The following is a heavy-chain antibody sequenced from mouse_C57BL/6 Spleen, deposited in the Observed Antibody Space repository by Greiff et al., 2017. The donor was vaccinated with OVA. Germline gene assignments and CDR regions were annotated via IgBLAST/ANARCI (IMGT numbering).Heavy chain of an antibody. Sequence: VQLQQSGAELVRPGASVTLSCKASGYTFTDYEMHWVKQTPVHGLEWIGAIDPETGGTAYNQKFKGKAILTADKSSSTAYMELRSLTSEDSAVYYCTRGIYYDYDVDYWGQGTTLTVSS. CDR1: GYTFTDYE. J-gene: IGHJ2*01. CDR3: TRGIYYDYDVDY. V-gene: IGHV1-15*01. CDR2: IDPETGGT. D-gene: IGHD2-4*01.